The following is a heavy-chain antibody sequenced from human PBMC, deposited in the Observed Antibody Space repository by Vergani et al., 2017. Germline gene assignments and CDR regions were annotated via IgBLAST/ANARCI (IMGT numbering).Heavy chain of an antibody. J-gene: IGHJ4*02. CDR3: ARVSGSYSSFDY. CDR1: GGSISSYY. Sequence: QVQLQESGPGLVKPSETLSLTCTVSGGSISSYYWSWIRQPPGKGLEWIGYIYYSGSTNSNPSLKSRVTISVDTSKNQFSLKLSSVTAADTAVYYCARVSGSYSSFDYWGQGTLVTVSS. CDR2: IYYSGST. V-gene: IGHV4-59*08. D-gene: IGHD1-26*01.